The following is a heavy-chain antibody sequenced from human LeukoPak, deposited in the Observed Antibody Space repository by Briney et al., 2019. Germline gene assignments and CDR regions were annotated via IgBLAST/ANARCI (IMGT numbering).Heavy chain of an antibody. J-gene: IGHJ4*02. CDR1: GGSISSYY. CDR3: ARGILRDYYDSSGFYHRGGAGY. Sequence: PSETLSLTCTVSGGSISSYYWSWIRQPPGKGLEWIGYIYYSGSTNYNPSLKSRVTISVDTSKNQFSLRLSSVTAADTAVYFCARGILRDYYDSSGFYHRGGAGYWGQGTLVTVSS. D-gene: IGHD3-22*01. V-gene: IGHV4-59*08. CDR2: IYYSGST.